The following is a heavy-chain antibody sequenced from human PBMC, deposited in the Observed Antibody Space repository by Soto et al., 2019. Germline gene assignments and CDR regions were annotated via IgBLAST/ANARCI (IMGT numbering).Heavy chain of an antibody. Sequence: GGSLRLSCAASGFTFSSYAMSWVRQAPGKGLEWVSAISGSGGSTYYADSVKGRFTTSRDNSKNTLYLQMKSLRAEDTAVYYCAKTLYYYDTSGYQWGQGTLVTVSS. D-gene: IGHD3-22*01. V-gene: IGHV3-23*01. CDR2: ISGSGGST. CDR1: GFTFSSYA. CDR3: AKTLYYYDTSGYQ. J-gene: IGHJ4*02.